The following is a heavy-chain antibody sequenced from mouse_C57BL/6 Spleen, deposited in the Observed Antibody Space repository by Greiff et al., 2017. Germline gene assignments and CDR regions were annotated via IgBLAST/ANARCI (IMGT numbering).Heavy chain of an antibody. D-gene: IGHD3-3*01. CDR2: IWSGGST. J-gene: IGHJ3*01. V-gene: IGHV2-2*01. CDR1: GFSLTSYG. Sequence: VQRVESGPGLVQPSQSLSITCTVSGFSLTSYGVHWVRQSPGKGLEWLGVIWSGGSTDYNAAFISRLSISKDNSKSQVFFKMNSLQADDTAIYYCARTGDGGFAYWGQGTLVTVSA. CDR3: ARTGDGGFAY.